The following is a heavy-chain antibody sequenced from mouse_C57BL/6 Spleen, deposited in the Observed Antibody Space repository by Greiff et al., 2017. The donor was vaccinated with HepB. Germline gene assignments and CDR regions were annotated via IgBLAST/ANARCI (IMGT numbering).Heavy chain of an antibody. Sequence: EVQLVESGGGLVQPKGSLKLSCAASGFTFNTYAMHWVRQAPGKGLEWVARIRSKSSNYATYYADSVKDRFTISRDDSQSMLYLQMNNLKTEDTAMYYCVREGGLGQGYAMDYWGQGTSVTVSS. J-gene: IGHJ4*01. CDR1: GFTFNTYA. CDR2: IRSKSSNYAT. CDR3: VREGGLGQGYAMDY. V-gene: IGHV10-3*01. D-gene: IGHD4-1*01.